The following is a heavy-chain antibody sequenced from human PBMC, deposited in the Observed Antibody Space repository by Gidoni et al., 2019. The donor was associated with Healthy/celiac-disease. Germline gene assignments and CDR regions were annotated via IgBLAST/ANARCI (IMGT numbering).Heavy chain of an antibody. Sequence: EVQLVESGGGLVKPGGSLRLSCASSGFPFSTAWMSWVRQDPGKGLEWVGRIKSKTDGGTTDYAAPVKGRCTISRDDSKNTLYMQMNSLKTEDTAVYYCTSSGGYYYYGMDVWGQGTTVTVSS. CDR3: TSSGGYYYYGMDV. CDR1: GFPFSTAW. V-gene: IGHV3-15*01. D-gene: IGHD2-15*01. CDR2: IKSKTDGGTT. J-gene: IGHJ6*02.